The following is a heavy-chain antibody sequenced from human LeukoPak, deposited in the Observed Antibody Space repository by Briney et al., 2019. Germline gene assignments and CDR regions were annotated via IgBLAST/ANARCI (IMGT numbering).Heavy chain of an antibody. J-gene: IGHJ4*02. CDR1: GFTVSCLY. V-gene: IGHV4-59*08. CDR3: ARLGAWDPDSSSDY. D-gene: IGHD6-6*01. Sequence: SETLSCKGSVYGFTVSCLYWGWLRPAPGQGLVWIGYHSDSGSTNYNPALKSRVPISVDPSKNQFSLKLSSVTAADTAVYYCARLGAWDPDSSSDYWGQGTLVTVSS. CDR2: HSDSGST.